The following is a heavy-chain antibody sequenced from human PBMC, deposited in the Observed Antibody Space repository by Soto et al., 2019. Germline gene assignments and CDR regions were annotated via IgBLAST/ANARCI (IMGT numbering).Heavy chain of an antibody. CDR2: IYYSGST. Sequence: ASETLSLTCTVSGGSISSSSYYWGWIRQPPGKGLEWIGSIYYSGSTYYNPSLKSRVTISVYTSKNQFSLKLSSVTAADTAVYYCPQTYSSSSPGNWFDPWGQGTLVTVSS. CDR1: GGSISSSSYY. D-gene: IGHD6-6*01. V-gene: IGHV4-39*01. J-gene: IGHJ5*02. CDR3: PQTYSSSSPGNWFDP.